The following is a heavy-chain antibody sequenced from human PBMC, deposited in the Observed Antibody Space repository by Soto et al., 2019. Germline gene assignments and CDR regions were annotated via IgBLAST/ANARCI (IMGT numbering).Heavy chain of an antibody. CDR1: GFSISSSSYY. CDR3: ARQFFRYFDWNLYYYYYYGMDV. CDR2: IYYSGST. J-gene: IGHJ6*02. D-gene: IGHD3-9*01. V-gene: IGHV4-39*01. Sequence: SETLSLTCPFSGFSISSSSYYWGWIRQPPGKGLEWIGSIYYSGSTYYNPSLKSRVTISVDTSKNQFSLKLSSVTAADTAVYYCARQFFRYFDWNLYYYYYYGMDVWGQGTTVTVSS.